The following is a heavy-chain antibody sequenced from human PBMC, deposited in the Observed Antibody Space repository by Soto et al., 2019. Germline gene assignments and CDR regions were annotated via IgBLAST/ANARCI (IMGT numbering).Heavy chain of an antibody. CDR2: IWYDGSNK. Sequence: QVQLVESGGGVVQPGRSLRLSCAASGFTFSSYGMHWVRQAPGKGLEWVAVIWYDGSNKYYADSVKGRFTISRDNSKNTLYLQMNSLRAEDTAVYYCARVGRYCSGGSCSPSGYFDYWGQGTLVTVSS. V-gene: IGHV3-33*01. D-gene: IGHD2-15*01. J-gene: IGHJ4*02. CDR3: ARVGRYCSGGSCSPSGYFDY. CDR1: GFTFSSYG.